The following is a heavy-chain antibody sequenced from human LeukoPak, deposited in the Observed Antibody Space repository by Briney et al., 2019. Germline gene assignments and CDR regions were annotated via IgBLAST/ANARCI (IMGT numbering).Heavy chain of an antibody. D-gene: IGHD3-10*01. V-gene: IGHV1-18*04. CDR3: ARARAITMVRGVIPPWFDP. CDR1: GYASSDND. CDR2: INPKSGDT. Sequence: ASVKVSCKASGYASSDNDIHWVRQAPGQGLEWLGFINPKSGDTNYAQKLQGRVTMTTDTSTSTAYMELRSLRSDDTAVYYCARARAITMVRGVIPPWFDPWGQGTLVTVSS. J-gene: IGHJ5*02.